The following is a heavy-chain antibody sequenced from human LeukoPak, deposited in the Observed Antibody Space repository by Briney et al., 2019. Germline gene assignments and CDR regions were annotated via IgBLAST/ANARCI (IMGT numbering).Heavy chain of an antibody. J-gene: IGHJ4*02. CDR3: ARARITTVRGVITPYYFDY. D-gene: IGHD3-10*01. CDR1: GGSISSYY. V-gene: IGHV4-59*01. CDR2: IYYSGST. Sequence: SETLSLTCTVSGGSISSYYWSWIRQPPGKGLEWIGYIYYSGSTNYNPSLKSRVTISVDTSKNQFSLKLSSVTAADTAVYYCARARITTVRGVITPYYFDYWGQGTLVTVSS.